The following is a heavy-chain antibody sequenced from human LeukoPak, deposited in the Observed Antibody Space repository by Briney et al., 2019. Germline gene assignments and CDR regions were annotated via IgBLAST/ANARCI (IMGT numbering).Heavy chain of an antibody. CDR1: GGSISSYY. D-gene: IGHD6-19*01. CDR3: ARASRYSSGWYLGY. CDR2: IYYSGST. J-gene: IGHJ4*02. V-gene: IGHV4-59*01. Sequence: TSSETLSLTCTVSGGSISSYYWSWIRQPPGKGLEWIGYIYYSGSTNYNPSLKSRVTISVDTSKNQFSLKLSSVTAADTAVYYCARASRYSSGWYLGYWGQGTLVTVSS.